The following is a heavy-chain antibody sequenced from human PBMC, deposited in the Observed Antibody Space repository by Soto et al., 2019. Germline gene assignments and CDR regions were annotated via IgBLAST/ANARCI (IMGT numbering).Heavy chain of an antibody. Sequence: GGSLRLSCAASGFTFSSYWMHWVRQAPGKGLVWVSRINSDGSSTSYADSVKGRFTISRDNTKDSLYLQMNSLRAEDTAIYYCARGSAFIGLDYWGQGTPVTVS. D-gene: IGHD1-26*01. CDR3: ARGSAFIGLDY. CDR1: GFTFSSYW. V-gene: IGHV3-74*01. J-gene: IGHJ4*02. CDR2: INSDGSST.